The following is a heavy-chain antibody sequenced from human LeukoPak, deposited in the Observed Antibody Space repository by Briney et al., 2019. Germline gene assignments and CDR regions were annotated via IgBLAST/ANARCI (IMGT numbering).Heavy chain of an antibody. CDR1: GLTFSSYA. D-gene: IGHD3-10*01. V-gene: IGHV3-23*01. CDR2: ISGSGDRT. CDR3: AKDSVLTSSGSVDY. J-gene: IGHJ4*02. Sequence: GGSLRLSCAASGLTFSSYAMSWVRQAPEKGLEWVSAISGSGDRTYYADFVKGRFTISRDNSRNTLYLQMSSLRAEDTAVYYCAKDSVLTSSGSVDYWGQGTLVTVSS.